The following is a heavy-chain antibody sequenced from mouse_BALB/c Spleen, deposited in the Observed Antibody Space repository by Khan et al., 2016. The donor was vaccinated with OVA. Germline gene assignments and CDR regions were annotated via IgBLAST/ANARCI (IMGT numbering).Heavy chain of an antibody. Sequence: QVQLKQSGAELVRPGVSVKISCKGSGYTFTDFTMHWVKQSHAKSLEWIGVISTYYGDVTYNQKFKGKATMTVDKSSSTAYMELARLTSEDSAIFYLRRGGGNRFVYWGQGTLVTVSA. CDR1: GYTFTDFT. V-gene: IGHV1S137*01. CDR3: RRGGGNRFVY. J-gene: IGHJ3*01. CDR2: ISTYYGDV.